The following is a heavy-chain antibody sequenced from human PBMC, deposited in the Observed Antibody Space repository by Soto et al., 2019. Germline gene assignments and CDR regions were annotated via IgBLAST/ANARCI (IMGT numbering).Heavy chain of an antibody. CDR1: GFTFSDDA. Sequence: GGSLRLSCAASGFTFSDDAMSWVRLAPGKGLEWVSVISGSGGSTFYADSVKGRFTISRDNSKNTLYLQMNSLTAEDTAIYYCAKDRQWLVAFDYWGQGTQVTVSS. CDR2: ISGSGGST. D-gene: IGHD6-19*01. J-gene: IGHJ4*02. CDR3: AKDRQWLVAFDY. V-gene: IGHV3-23*01.